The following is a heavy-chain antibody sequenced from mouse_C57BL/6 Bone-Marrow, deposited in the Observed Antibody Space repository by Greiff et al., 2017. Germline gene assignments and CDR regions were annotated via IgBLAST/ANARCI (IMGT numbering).Heavy chain of an antibody. J-gene: IGHJ2*01. CDR3: ARPGYYTPYFDY. CDR1: GFTFSDYG. V-gene: IGHV5-17*01. D-gene: IGHD2-12*01. CDR2: ISSGSSTI. Sequence: EVHLVESGGGLVKPGGSLKLSCAASGFTFSDYGMHWVRQAPEKGLEWVAYISSGSSTIYYADTVKGRFTISRDNAKNTLFLQMTSLGSEDTAMYYCARPGYYTPYFDYWGQGTTLTVSS.